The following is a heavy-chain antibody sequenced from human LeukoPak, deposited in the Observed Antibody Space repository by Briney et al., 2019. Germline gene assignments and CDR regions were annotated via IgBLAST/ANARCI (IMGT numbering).Heavy chain of an antibody. Sequence: AGSLTLSCAAAGFTFTSYCMHWVRQAPGKGLEWVAVIPYNGSNKYYADSVKGRFTISRDNYKNTLYLQMNSLRAEDTAVYYCPKVGTYYDFLSGYSYFDNSGQRTLVTVSS. V-gene: IGHV3-30*18. CDR2: IPYNGSNK. J-gene: IGHJ4*02. CDR3: PKVGTYYDFLSGYSYFDN. CDR1: GFTFTSYC. D-gene: IGHD3-3*01.